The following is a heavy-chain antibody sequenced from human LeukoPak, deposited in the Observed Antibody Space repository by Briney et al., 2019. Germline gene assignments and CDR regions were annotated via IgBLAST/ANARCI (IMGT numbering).Heavy chain of an antibody. CDR1: GFTFSDYY. CDR2: ISSSSSYI. Sequence: GGSLRLSCAASGFTFSDYYMSWIRQAPGKGLEWVSSISSSSSYIYYADSVKGRFTISRDNAKNSLYLQMNSLRAEDTAVYYCARRGVLRFLEWLPQYFQHWGQGTLVTVSS. D-gene: IGHD3-3*01. J-gene: IGHJ1*01. V-gene: IGHV3-11*06. CDR3: ARRGVLRFLEWLPQYFQH.